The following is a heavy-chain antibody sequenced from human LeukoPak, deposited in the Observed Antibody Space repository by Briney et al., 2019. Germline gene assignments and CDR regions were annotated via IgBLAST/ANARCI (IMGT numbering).Heavy chain of an antibody. CDR3: ARHSASESRFGAPNYYYNMDV. Sequence: ASVKVSCKASGYTFTAYYMHWVRQAPGQGLEWMGWINPNSGGTSYARKFLGRVTMTRDTSISTAHMELSRLRSDDTAVYYCARHSASESRFGAPNYYYNMDVWGQGTTVTVSS. CDR1: GYTFTAYY. D-gene: IGHD3-10*01. V-gene: IGHV1-2*02. J-gene: IGHJ6*02. CDR2: INPNSGGT.